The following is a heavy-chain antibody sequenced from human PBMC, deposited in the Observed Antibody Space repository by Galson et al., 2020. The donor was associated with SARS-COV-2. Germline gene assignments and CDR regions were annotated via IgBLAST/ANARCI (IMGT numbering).Heavy chain of an antibody. J-gene: IGHJ4*02. CDR1: GFSFSRYG. V-gene: IGHV3-33*06. CDR3: VKGISSSGWYTGDY. D-gene: IGHD6-19*01. Sequence: QLGESLKISCAASGFSFSRYGMHWVRQAPGKGLEWVSLILNDGTNKYYADSVTGRFTVSRDNSKNTLSMQMNSLSAEDTAVYYCVKGISSSGWYTGDYWGQGTLVTVSS. CDR2: ILNDGTNK.